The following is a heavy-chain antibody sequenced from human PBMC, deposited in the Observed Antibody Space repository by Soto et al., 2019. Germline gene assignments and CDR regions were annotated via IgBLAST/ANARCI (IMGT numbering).Heavy chain of an antibody. D-gene: IGHD1-26*01. CDR3: ARGSYSAVIVGATIAFDI. J-gene: IGHJ3*02. CDR2: ISSSSSTI. V-gene: IGHV3-48*01. CDR1: GFTFSSYS. Sequence: PGGSLRLSCAASGFTFSSYSMNWVRQAPGKGLEWVSYISSSSSTIYYADSVKGRFTISRDNAKNSLYLQMNSLRAEDTAVYYCARGSYSAVIVGATIAFDIWGQGTMVTVSS.